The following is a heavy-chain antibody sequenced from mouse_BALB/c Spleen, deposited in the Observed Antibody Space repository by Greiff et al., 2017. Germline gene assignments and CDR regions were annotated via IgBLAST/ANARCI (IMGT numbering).Heavy chain of an antibody. D-gene: IGHD2-3*01. CDR1: GFTFSDYY. J-gene: IGHJ4*01. CDR2: ISDGGSYT. V-gene: IGHV5-4*02. CDR3: ARVLIYDGYPYAMDY. Sequence: DVKLVESGGGLVKPGGSLKLSCAASGFTFSDYYMYWVRQTPEKRLEWVATISDGGSYTYYPDSVKGRFTISRDNAKNNLYLQMSSLKSEDTAMYYCARVLIYDGYPYAMDYWGQGTSVTVSS.